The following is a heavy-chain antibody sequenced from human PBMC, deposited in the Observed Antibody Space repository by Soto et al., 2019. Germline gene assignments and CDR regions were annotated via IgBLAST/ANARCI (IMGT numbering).Heavy chain of an antibody. J-gene: IGHJ4*02. CDR2: ISGSGDST. Sequence: EVQLLESGGGLVQPGGSLRLSCAASGFTFSTYAMNWVRQAPGKGLEWVSGISGSGDSTYYADSVKGRFTVSRDNAKNTLYLQLSSLRGADTGVFYCAKEGSSGWSVDYWGQGTLVTVSS. CDR3: AKEGSSGWSVDY. V-gene: IGHV3-23*01. D-gene: IGHD6-19*01. CDR1: GFTFSTYA.